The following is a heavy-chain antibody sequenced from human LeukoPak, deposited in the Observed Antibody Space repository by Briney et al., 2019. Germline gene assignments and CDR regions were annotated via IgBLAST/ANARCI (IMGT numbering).Heavy chain of an antibody. CDR3: AKDWXXXXXXXYYFXY. V-gene: IGHV3-23*01. J-gene: IGHJ4*02. CDR2: ISGSGGST. CDR1: GITFSSHA. Sequence: GGSLRLSCAASGITFSSHAMSWVRQAPGKGLEWVSVISGSGGSTDYADSVKGRFTISRDNSKNTLYLQMNSLRADDTAVYYCAKDWXXXXXXXYYFXYWGQGTL.